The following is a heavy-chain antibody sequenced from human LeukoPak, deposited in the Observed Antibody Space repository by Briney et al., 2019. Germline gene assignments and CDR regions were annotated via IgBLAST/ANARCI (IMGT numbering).Heavy chain of an antibody. V-gene: IGHV3-23*01. CDR2: ISGSGGST. J-gene: IGHJ6*03. CDR1: GFTFSSYA. D-gene: IGHD1-26*01. Sequence: QSGGSLRLSCAASGFTFSSYAMSWVRQAPGKGLEWVSAISGSGGSTYYADSVKGRFTISRDNSKNTLYLQMNSLRAEDTAVYYCAKVQWELSIGYYYYMDVWGKGTTVTVSS. CDR3: AKVQWELSIGYYYYMDV.